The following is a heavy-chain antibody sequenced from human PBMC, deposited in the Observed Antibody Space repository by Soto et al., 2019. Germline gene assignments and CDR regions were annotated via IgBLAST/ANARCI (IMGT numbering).Heavy chain of an antibody. V-gene: IGHV4-34*01. CDR1: GAPFNGYW. D-gene: IGHD6-19*01. Sequence: SETLSLTCAVQGAPFNGYWWNWIRQPPGMGLEWIGEINHGGTTTNYNPSLKSRVTISVDTSKNQVSLKLTSVTAADMAVYYCARGDEAAVARYWFDSWGPGTLVTVSS. CDR2: INHGGTTT. CDR3: ARGDEAAVARYWFDS. J-gene: IGHJ5*01.